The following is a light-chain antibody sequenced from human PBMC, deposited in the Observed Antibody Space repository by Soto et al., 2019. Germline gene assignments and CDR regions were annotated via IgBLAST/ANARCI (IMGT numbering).Light chain of an antibody. CDR3: QQYGSSPIT. Sequence: EIVLTQSPGTLSLSPGERATLSVMSSQSVSSSYLAWYQQKPGQAPRLLIYGASSRATGIPDRFSGSGSGTDFTLTISRLEPEDFAVYYCQQYGSSPITFGQGTRLEI. J-gene: IGKJ5*01. CDR2: GAS. CDR1: QSVSSSY. V-gene: IGKV3-20*01.